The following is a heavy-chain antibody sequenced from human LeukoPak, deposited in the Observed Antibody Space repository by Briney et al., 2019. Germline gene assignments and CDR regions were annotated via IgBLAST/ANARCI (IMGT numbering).Heavy chain of an antibody. V-gene: IGHV5-51*01. CDR1: GYAFTNYW. J-gene: IGHJ4*02. CDR2: IYTGDSRD. D-gene: IGHD1-14*01. Sequence: GESLKISCKTSGYAFTNYWIGWVRQMPGKGLEWMGIIYTGDSRDSGVRYSPSFQGQITISADTSISTAYLQWTSLKASDTAMYYCARHSTRPNWYTPADYWGQGTLVTVSS. CDR3: ARHSTRPNWYTPADY.